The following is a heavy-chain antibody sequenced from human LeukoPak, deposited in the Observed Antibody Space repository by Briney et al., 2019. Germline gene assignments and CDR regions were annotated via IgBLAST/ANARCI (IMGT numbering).Heavy chain of an antibody. J-gene: IGHJ4*02. D-gene: IGHD4-23*01. CDR2: IDNVGGA. CDR1: GFTVSNNH. CDR3: MGYGGNSF. Sequence: GGSLRLSCVASGFTVSNNHVSWVRQAPGKGLEWVSLIDNVGGAYYADSVKGRFTISRDHSENTLYLQMNSLRAEDTALYYCMGYGGNSFWGQGTLVTVPS. V-gene: IGHV3-66*01.